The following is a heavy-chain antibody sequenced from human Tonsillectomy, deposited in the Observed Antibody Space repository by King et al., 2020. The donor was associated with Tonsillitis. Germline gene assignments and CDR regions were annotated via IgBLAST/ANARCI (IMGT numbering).Heavy chain of an antibody. J-gene: IGHJ4*02. CDR1: GFIVSSDY. V-gene: IGHV3-53*01. CDR3: ARDYYGSGFFDY. D-gene: IGHD3-10*01. Sequence: VQLVESGGGLIQPGGSLRLSCAASGFIVSSDYMSGVRQAPGKGLEWVSVIYSGGSTYYADSVKGRFTISRDNSKNTLYLQMNSLGAEDTAVYYCARDYYGSGFFDYWGQGSLVTVSS. CDR2: IYSGGST.